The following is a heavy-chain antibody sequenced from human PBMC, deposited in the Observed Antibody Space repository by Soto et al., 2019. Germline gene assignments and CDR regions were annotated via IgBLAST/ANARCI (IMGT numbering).Heavy chain of an antibody. CDR3: AILSEESSSSNYYYFYMDV. V-gene: IGHV1-8*01. D-gene: IGHD6-6*01. Sequence: QVQLVQSGSEGKEPGASMKISCQASGYTFTRYYITWVRQATGQGLEWMGWMNPQTGNTAYAEKFQGRVTMTRSTSINTAYMELSALRSEDTAVYYCAILSEESSSSNYYYFYMDVWGKGSTVTVSS. CDR1: GYTFTRYY. J-gene: IGHJ6*03. CDR2: MNPQTGNT.